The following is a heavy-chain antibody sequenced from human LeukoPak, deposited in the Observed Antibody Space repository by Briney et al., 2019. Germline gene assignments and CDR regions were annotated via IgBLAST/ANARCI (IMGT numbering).Heavy chain of an antibody. CDR3: ARARRDVGSSWYRYHATFDY. D-gene: IGHD6-13*01. Sequence: ATNYAQKFQGRVTMTRDTSISTAYMELSRLRSDDTAVYYCARARRDVGSSWYRYHATFDYWGQGTLVTVSS. CDR2: AT. J-gene: IGHJ4*02. V-gene: IGHV1-2*02.